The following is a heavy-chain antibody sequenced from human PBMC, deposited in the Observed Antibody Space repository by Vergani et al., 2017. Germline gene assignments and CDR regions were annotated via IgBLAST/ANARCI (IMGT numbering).Heavy chain of an antibody. Sequence: EVQLVESGGGLVQPGGSLRLSCAASGFTVSSNYMSWVRQAPGKGLEWVSVIYSGGSTYYADSVKGRFTISRDNSKNTLYLQMNSLRAEDTAVYYCARLASEGWYNWFDPWGQGTLVTVSS. CDR3: ARLASEGWYNWFDP. J-gene: IGHJ5*02. CDR2: IYSGGST. CDR1: GFTVSSNY. V-gene: IGHV3-66*04. D-gene: IGHD2-21*01.